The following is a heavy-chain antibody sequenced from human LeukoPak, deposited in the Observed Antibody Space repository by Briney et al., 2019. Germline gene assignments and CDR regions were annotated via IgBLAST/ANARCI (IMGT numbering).Heavy chain of an antibody. J-gene: IGHJ4*02. D-gene: IGHD6-13*01. CDR1: GFTFSSYA. CDR2: ISGSGGST. V-gene: IGHV3-23*01. CDR3: AKDDPDHTLIAAVGMG. Sequence: GGSLRLSCAASGFTFSSYAMSWVRQAPGKGLEWVSAISGSGGSTYYADSVKGRFTISRDNSKNTLYLQMNSLRAEDTAVYYCAKDDPDHTLIAAVGMGWGQGTLVTVSA.